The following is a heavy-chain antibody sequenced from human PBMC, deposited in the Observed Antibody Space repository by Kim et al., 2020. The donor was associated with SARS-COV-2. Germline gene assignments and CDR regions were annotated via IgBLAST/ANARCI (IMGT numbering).Heavy chain of an antibody. V-gene: IGHV4-31*03. D-gene: IGHD3-22*01. CDR2: ISFSGNT. CDR3: ARAENYDKSDYSRYYYYGVDV. J-gene: IGHJ6*02. CDR1: GASINSGGSY. Sequence: SETLSLTCTVSGASINSGGSYWSWIRQHPGEGLEWIGYISFSGNTYYSPSLKSRVTISADTSTNQVTLNLSSVTAADTAVYFCARAENYDKSDYSRYYYYGVDVWGQGTTVTVSS.